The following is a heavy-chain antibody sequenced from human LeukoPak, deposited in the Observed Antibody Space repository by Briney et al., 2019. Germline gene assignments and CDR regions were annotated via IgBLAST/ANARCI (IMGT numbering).Heavy chain of an antibody. Sequence: GESLKISCKGSGYPFTSYWIAWVRQLPGKGLERMGIIFPGDSDTRYSPSFQGQVTISTDKSITTAYLQWNSLKASDTAIYYCARHGERGGLDPWGQGTLVTVSS. D-gene: IGHD1-1*01. CDR2: IFPGDSDT. J-gene: IGHJ5*02. V-gene: IGHV5-51*01. CDR3: ARHGERGGLDP. CDR1: GYPFTSYW.